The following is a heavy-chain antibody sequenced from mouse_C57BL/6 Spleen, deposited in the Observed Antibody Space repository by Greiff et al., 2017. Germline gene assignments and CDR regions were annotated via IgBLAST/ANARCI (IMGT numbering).Heavy chain of an antibody. V-gene: IGHV6-6*01. J-gene: IGHJ1*03. CDR2: IRNKANNHAT. CDR1: GFTFSDAW. Sequence: EVKLMESGGGLVQPGGSMKLSCAASGFTFSDAWMDWVRQSPEKGLEWVAEIRNKANNHATYYAESVKGRFTISRDDSKSSVYLQMNSLRAEYTGIDYCTREGGYYRYWYFDVWGTGTTVTVSS. D-gene: IGHD2-3*01. CDR3: TREGGYYRYWYFDV.